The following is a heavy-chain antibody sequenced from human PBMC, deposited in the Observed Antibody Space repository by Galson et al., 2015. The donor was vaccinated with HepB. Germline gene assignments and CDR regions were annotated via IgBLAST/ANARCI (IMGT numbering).Heavy chain of an antibody. J-gene: IGHJ3*01. D-gene: IGHD3-22*01. CDR3: AKDLARHAPYQSYDSSDEVLDL. CDR1: GFTFSSYA. Sequence: SLRLSCAASGFTFSSYAMSWVRQAPGKGLEWVSAISGSGGSTYYADSVKGRFTISRDNSKNTLYLQMNSLRAEDTAVYYCAKDLARHAPYQSYDSSDEVLDLGAQGKMVTASS. V-gene: IGHV3-23*01. CDR2: ISGSGGST.